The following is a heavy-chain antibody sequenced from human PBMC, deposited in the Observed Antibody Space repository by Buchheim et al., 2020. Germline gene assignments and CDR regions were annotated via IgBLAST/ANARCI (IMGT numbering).Heavy chain of an antibody. V-gene: IGHV3-7*01. CDR1: GFTFSNYV. J-gene: IGHJ6*02. CDR3: ASSDSSGWSYYYFYTMDV. Sequence: LLVASGGGLVQPGGSLRLSCAASGFTFSNYVMSWVRQAPGKGLEWVANIKEDGGEKNYVDSVKGRFTISRDNAKNSLYLQMSSLRADDTAVYYCASSDSSGWSYYYFYTMDVWGQGAT. D-gene: IGHD3-22*01. CDR2: IKEDGGEK.